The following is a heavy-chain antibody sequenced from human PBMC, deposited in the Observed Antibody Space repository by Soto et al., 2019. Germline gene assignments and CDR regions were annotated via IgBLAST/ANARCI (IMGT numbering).Heavy chain of an antibody. J-gene: IGHJ5*02. CDR2: IYYSGST. CDR1: VGSISSSSYY. Sequence: SETLSLTCTVSVGSISSSSYYWGWIRQPPGKGLEWIGSIYYSGSTYYNPSLKSRVTISVDTSKNQFSLKLSSVTAADTAVYYCASNGYCSGGNCYPGWFDPWGQGTPVTVSS. V-gene: IGHV4-39*01. CDR3: ASNGYCSGGNCYPGWFDP. D-gene: IGHD2-15*01.